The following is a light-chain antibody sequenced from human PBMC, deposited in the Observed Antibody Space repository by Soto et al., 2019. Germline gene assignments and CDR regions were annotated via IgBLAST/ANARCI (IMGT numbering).Light chain of an antibody. Sequence: DSQMTQSPSSLSASVGERVTITCRASQGISTYLSWYQQKPGKAPKLLIYAASSLQSGVPSRFSGSGSETDFTLTISSLQPEDFATYSCQQSYSTTWTFGQGTKVDI. J-gene: IGKJ1*01. CDR1: QGISTY. V-gene: IGKV1-39*01. CDR3: QQSYSTTWT. CDR2: AAS.